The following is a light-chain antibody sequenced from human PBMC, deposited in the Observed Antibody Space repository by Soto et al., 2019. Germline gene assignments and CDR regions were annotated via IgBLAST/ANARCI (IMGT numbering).Light chain of an antibody. CDR3: CSYAGSYSFYVV. V-gene: IGLV2-11*01. Sequence: QSALTQPRSVSGTPGQSVTISCSGTSSDVGGNNYFSWYQLHPGKSPKLMLYDVSKQPSGVPDRFSGANAGNTSSLTISGLQAEDDADYYCCSYAGSYSFYVVFGGGTKLTVL. J-gene: IGLJ2*01. CDR1: SSDVGGNNY. CDR2: DVS.